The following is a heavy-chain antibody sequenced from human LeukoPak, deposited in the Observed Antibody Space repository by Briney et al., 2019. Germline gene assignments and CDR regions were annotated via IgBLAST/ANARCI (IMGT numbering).Heavy chain of an antibody. J-gene: IGHJ4*02. V-gene: IGHV1-69*04. D-gene: IGHD4-17*01. CDR3: ARDATTVTTLGY. CDR2: IIPIFGIA. CDR1: GGTFSSYA. Sequence: ASVTVSCLASGGTFSSYAISWVRQAPGQGLEWMGRIIPIFGIANYAQKFQGRVTITADKSTSTAYMELSSLRSEDTAVYCGARDATTVTTLGYWGQGTLVTVSS.